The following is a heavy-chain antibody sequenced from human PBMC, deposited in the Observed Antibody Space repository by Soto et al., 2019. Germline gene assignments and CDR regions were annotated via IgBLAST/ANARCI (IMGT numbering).Heavy chain of an antibody. CDR1: GDSISTFY. V-gene: IGHV4-59*01. CDR3: ARGRTVRNYADDSSDYFYFFDY. CDR2: VYYTGST. D-gene: IGHD3-22*01. J-gene: IGHJ4*02. Sequence: SETLSLTCTVSGDSISTFYWGWMRQSPGKGLEWIGYVYYTGSTNYNPSLKSRVTISVDRSKNQFSLKLTSANAADTAVYYCARGRTVRNYADDSSDYFYFFDYWGQGTQVTVSS.